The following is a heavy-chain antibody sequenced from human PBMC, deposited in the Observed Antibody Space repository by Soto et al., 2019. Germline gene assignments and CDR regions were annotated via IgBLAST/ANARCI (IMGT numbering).Heavy chain of an antibody. D-gene: IGHD3-10*01. Sequence: GGSLRLSCAASGFTFSSYGMHWVRQAPGKGLEWVAVISYDGSNKYYADSVKGRFTISRDNSKNTLYLQMNSLRAEDTAVYYCAKPPVPYYSDQLFQHWGQGT. CDR3: AKPPVPYYSDQLFQH. CDR1: GFTFSSYG. V-gene: IGHV3-30*18. J-gene: IGHJ1*01. CDR2: ISYDGSNK.